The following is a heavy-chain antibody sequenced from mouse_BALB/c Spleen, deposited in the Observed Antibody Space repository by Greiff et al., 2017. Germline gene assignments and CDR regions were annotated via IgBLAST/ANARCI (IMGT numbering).Heavy chain of an antibody. V-gene: IGHV1-62-2*01. CDR3: ARHRIYYVYELAWFAY. CDR1: GYTFTEYI. J-gene: IGHJ3*01. D-gene: IGHD2-2*01. Sequence: VQLQQSGAELVKPGASVKLSCKASGYTFTEYIIHWVKQRSGQGLEWIGWFYPGSGSIKYNEKFKDKATLTADKSSSTVYMELRRLTSEDSAVYFCARHRIYYVYELAWFAYWGQGTLGTVSA. CDR2: FYPGSGSI.